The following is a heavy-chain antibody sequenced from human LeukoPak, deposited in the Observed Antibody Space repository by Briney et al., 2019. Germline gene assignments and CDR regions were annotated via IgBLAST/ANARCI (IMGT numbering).Heavy chain of an antibody. CDR2: IKRDGSER. CDR1: GFTFSNAW. D-gene: IGHD3-3*01. Sequence: GGSLRLSCAASGFTFSNAWMGWVRQAPGKGLEWVANIKRDGSERYYVDSVKGRFTISRDNAQNSLYLQMNSLRDEDTGVYYCARDKEAAVDFWSGYYPLWGQGTLVTVSS. CDR3: ARDKEAAVDFWSGYYPL. V-gene: IGHV3-7*01. J-gene: IGHJ4*02.